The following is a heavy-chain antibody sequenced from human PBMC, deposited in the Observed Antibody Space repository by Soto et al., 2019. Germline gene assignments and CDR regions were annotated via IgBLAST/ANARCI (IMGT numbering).Heavy chain of an antibody. Sequence: ASVKVSCKVSGYTLTELSMHWVRQGPGKGLEWMGGFDPEDGETIYAQKFQGRVTMTEDTSTDTAYMELSRLRSEDTVVYYCATGSMYTLWVVIDSQLFVYWGQ. V-gene: IGHV1-24*01. J-gene: IGHJ4*02. D-gene: IGHD3-16*02. CDR2: FDPEDGET. CDR1: GYTLTELS. CDR3: ATGSMYTLWVVIDSQLFVY.